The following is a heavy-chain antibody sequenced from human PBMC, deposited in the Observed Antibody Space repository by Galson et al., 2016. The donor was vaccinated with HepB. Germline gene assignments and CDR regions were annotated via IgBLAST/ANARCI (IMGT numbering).Heavy chain of an antibody. Sequence: VRQMPGKGLEWMGRIDLSDSYTSYSPSFQGHVTISVDKSISTAYLEWSSLQASDTAMYYCARRGSFTPMDVWGQGTTVTVSS. CDR3: ARRGSFTPMDV. CDR2: IDLSDSYT. V-gene: IGHV5-10-1*01. D-gene: IGHD3-10*01. J-gene: IGHJ6*02.